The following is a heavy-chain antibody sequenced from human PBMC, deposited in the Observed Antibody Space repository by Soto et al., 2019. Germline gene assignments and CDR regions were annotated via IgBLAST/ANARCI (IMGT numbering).Heavy chain of an antibody. D-gene: IGHD4-4*01. CDR1: GFTFSNAW. CDR2: IKSKTDGGTT. CDR3: TTRRLQYSPETVFHQSMDV. V-gene: IGHV3-15*07. J-gene: IGHJ6*02. Sequence: PGGSLRLSCAASGFTFSNAWMNWVRQAPGKGLEWVGRIKSKTDGGTTDYAAPVKGRFTISRDDSKNTLYLQMNSLKTEDTAVYYCTTRRLQYSPETVFHQSMDVWGQGTTVTVSS.